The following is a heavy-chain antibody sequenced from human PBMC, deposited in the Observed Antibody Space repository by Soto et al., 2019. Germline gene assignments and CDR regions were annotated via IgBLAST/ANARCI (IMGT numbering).Heavy chain of an antibody. CDR1: GFSFGAYA. D-gene: IGHD3-3*01. CDR2: VSGSGDRT. Sequence: GGSLRLSCAASGFSFGAYAMTWVRQAPGKGLEWVSAVSGSGDRTYYADSVKGRFTISRDNLKNTLSLQMNSLRVEDAAVYYCAKVHRSGYYYYGMDVWGQGTTVTVSS. V-gene: IGHV3-23*01. J-gene: IGHJ6*02. CDR3: AKVHRSGYYYYGMDV.